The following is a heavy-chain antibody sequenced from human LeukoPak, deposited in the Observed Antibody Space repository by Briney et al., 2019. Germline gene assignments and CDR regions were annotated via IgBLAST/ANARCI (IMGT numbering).Heavy chain of an antibody. J-gene: IGHJ4*02. CDR2: IKEDGTEE. CDR3: ARGNFRRDGYNFDY. CDR1: GFTFSSSW. V-gene: IGHV3-7*02. D-gene: IGHD5-24*01. Sequence: GGSLRLSCAASGFTFSSSWMTWVRQAPGKGLEWVAHIKEDGTEEYYVDSVKGRFTISRDNSKNTLYLQMNSLRAEDTAAFYCARGNFRRDGYNFDYWGQGTLVTVSS.